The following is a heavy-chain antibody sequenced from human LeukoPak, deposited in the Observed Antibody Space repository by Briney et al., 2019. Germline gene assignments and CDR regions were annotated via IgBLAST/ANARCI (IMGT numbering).Heavy chain of an antibody. CDR2: ISSSSSYI. V-gene: IGHV3-21*01. CDR3: ARGASRADY. CDR1: GFTFRSYN. J-gene: IGHJ4*02. Sequence: PGGSLRLSCAASGFTFRSYNMNWVRQAPGKRPEWVSSISSSSSYIYYADSVKGRFTISRYNAKNSLYLQMNSLRAEDTALYYCARGASRADYWGQGTLVTVSS.